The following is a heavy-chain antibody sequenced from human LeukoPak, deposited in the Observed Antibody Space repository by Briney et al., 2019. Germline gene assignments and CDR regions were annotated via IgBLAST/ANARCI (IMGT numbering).Heavy chain of an antibody. Sequence: GGSLRLSCAASAFTFSDYSMNWVRQAPGKGVEWISYISGRSSTIYYADSVKGRFTISRDNAKNSMYLQMNSLRAEDTAVYYCARDRIKSGSYYFDYWGQGTLVTVSS. CDR2: ISGRSSTI. CDR3: ARDRIKSGSYYFDY. D-gene: IGHD1-26*01. V-gene: IGHV3-48*01. J-gene: IGHJ4*02. CDR1: AFTFSDYS.